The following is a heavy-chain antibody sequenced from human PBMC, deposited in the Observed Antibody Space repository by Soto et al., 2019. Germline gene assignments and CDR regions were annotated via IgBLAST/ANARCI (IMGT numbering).Heavy chain of an antibody. Sequence: ASVKVSCKASGYTFTSYDINWGRQATGQGLEWMGWMNPNSGNTGYAQKFQGRVTMTRNTSISTAYMELSSLRSEDTAVYYCARPNYDFWSGYYDYWGQGTLVTVSS. CDR2: MNPNSGNT. J-gene: IGHJ4*02. CDR1: GYTFTSYD. D-gene: IGHD3-3*01. CDR3: ARPNYDFWSGYYDY. V-gene: IGHV1-8*01.